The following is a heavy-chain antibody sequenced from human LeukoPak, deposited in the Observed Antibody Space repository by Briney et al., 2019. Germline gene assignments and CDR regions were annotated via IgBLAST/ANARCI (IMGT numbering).Heavy chain of an antibody. CDR3: ARNTGTVFDY. V-gene: IGHV4-59*01. CDR1: GDFITAYY. Sequence: SETLSLTCTVSGDFITAYYWSWIRQPPGKGLEWIGYVYYSGSTEYNPSLRSRVTISLEMSKHQFSLNLTSVTAADTAVYYCARNTGTVFDYWGQGALVTVSS. CDR2: VYYSGST. D-gene: IGHD7-27*01. J-gene: IGHJ4*02.